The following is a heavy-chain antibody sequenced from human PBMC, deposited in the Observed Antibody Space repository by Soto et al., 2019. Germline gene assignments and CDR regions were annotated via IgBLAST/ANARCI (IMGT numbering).Heavy chain of an antibody. CDR2: IYYSGST. CDR3: ARGEVATTPFDY. CDR1: GGSISSGGYY. J-gene: IGHJ4*02. V-gene: IGHV4-31*01. D-gene: IGHD5-12*01. Sequence: QVQLQESGPGLVKPSQTLSLTCTVSGGSISSGGYYWSWIRQHPGKGLEWIGYIYYSGSTYYNPSLKSQVTLSGDTSKPQFSLKLSSVTAADTAVYSCARGEVATTPFDYWGQGTLVTVSS.